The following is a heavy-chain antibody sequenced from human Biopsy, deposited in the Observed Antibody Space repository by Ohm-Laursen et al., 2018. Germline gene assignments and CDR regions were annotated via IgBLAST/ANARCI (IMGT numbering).Heavy chain of an antibody. V-gene: IGHV3-11*01. CDR1: GFTFSDYY. J-gene: IGHJ6*02. D-gene: IGHD5-24*01. CDR2: ITSGGSTT. Sequence: SLRLSCAAPGFTFSDYYMSWIRRAPGKGLEWVSYITSGGSTTDYADSVKGRFTISRDNAKSSLFLQMNSLRAEDTAVYYCARDVEGFYSYAMDVWGQGTTVTVSS. CDR3: ARDVEGFYSYAMDV.